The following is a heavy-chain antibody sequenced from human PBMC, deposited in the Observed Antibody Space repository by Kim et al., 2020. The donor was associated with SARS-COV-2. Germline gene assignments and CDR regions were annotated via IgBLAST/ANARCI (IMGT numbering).Heavy chain of an antibody. CDR3: ARDVSTANNDAFDI. Sequence: ASVKVSCKASGYTFTGYYMHWVRQAPGQGLEWMGWINPNSGGTNYAQKFQGRVTMTRDTSISTAYMELSRLRSDDTAVYYCARDVSTANNDAFDIWGQGTMVTVSS. V-gene: IGHV1-2*02. J-gene: IGHJ3*02. CDR1: GYTFTGYY. D-gene: IGHD4-4*01. CDR2: INPNSGGT.